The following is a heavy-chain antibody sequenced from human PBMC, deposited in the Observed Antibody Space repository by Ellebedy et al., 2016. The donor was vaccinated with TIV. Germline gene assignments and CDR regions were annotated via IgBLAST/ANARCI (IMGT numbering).Heavy chain of an antibody. CDR1: GFTFRNYW. Sequence: GESLKISCAASGFTFRNYWMHWVRQVPGKELMWVSHTNTDGSRTSHADSVKGRFTISRDNGKNTLYLQMNSMRVEDTAVYYFARGKLTWKSEDYWGQGTLVTVSS. CDR2: TNTDGSRT. V-gene: IGHV3-74*01. D-gene: IGHD1-1*01. CDR3: ARGKLTWKSEDY. J-gene: IGHJ4*02.